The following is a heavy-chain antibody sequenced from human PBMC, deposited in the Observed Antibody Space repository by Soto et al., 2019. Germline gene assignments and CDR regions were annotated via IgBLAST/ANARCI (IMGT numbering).Heavy chain of an antibody. V-gene: IGHV4-59*01. CDR2: IYYSGST. D-gene: IGHD3-3*01. Sequence: PSETLSLTRTVSGGSISSYYWSWIRQPPGKGLEWIGYIYYSGSTNYNPSLKSRVTISVDTSKNQFSLKLSSVTAADTAVYYCARARRAWSGYISAFDIWGQGTMVTVSS. CDR1: GGSISSYY. J-gene: IGHJ3*02. CDR3: ARARRAWSGYISAFDI.